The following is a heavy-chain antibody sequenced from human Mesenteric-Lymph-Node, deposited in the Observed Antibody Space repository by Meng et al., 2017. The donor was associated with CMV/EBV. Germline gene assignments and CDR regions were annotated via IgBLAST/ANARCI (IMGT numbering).Heavy chain of an antibody. V-gene: IGHV3-74*01. J-gene: IGHJ4*02. CDR3: AKAYYYESSGMHF. CDR1: GFTFSSYW. Sequence: GESLKISCAASGFTFSSYWMHWVRQAPGKGLVWVSRINSDGSSTSYGDSVKGRFTISRDNAKNTLYLQMNSLRVEDTAVYYCAKAYYYESSGMHFWGQGTLVTVSS. CDR2: INSDGSST. D-gene: IGHD3-22*01.